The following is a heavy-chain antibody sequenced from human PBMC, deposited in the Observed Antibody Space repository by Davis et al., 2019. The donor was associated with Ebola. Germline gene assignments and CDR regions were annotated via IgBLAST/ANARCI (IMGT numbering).Heavy chain of an antibody. D-gene: IGHD2-15*01. CDR2: IYPGDSDT. CDR1: GYSFTRYW. J-gene: IGHJ4*02. Sequence: GESLKISCKGSGYSFTRYWIGWVRQMPGKGLEWMGIIYPGDSDTRYSPSFQGQVTISADKSISTAYLQWSSLKASDTAMYYCARLSGYCSGGSCYFLDWYFDYWGQGTLVTVSS. CDR3: ARLSGYCSGGSCYFLDWYFDY. V-gene: IGHV5-51*01.